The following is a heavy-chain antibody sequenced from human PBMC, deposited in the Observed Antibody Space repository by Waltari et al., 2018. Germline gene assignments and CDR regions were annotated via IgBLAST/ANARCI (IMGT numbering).Heavy chain of an antibody. CDR1: GSGFSYYA. Sequence: EVQLLESGGALIEPGGSLRLSRVGSGSGFSYYAMTWIRQAPGKGLEWVSGISAAGDYTYYADSVKGRFTISRDNSKNTLYLEVAGLRAEDTAVYYCAKGSGYSYGYPEYWGQGTLVAVSS. CDR2: ISAAGDYT. V-gene: IGHV3-23*01. D-gene: IGHD5-18*01. J-gene: IGHJ4*02. CDR3: AKGSGYSYGYPEY.